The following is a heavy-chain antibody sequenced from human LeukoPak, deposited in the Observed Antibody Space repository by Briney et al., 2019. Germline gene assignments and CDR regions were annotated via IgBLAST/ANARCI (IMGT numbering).Heavy chain of an antibody. J-gene: IGHJ4*02. D-gene: IGHD3-16*02. Sequence: PGGSLRLSCAASGFTFSGYEMNWVRQAPGKGLEWVSYISSSGSTIYYADSVKGRFTISRDNAKNSLYLQMNSLRAEDTAVYYCASFCNGGNNQRRLGELSCIPVDYSGQGTLVTVSS. CDR2: ISSSGSTI. CDR3: ASFCNGGNNQRRLGELSCIPVDY. CDR1: GFTFSGYE. V-gene: IGHV3-48*03.